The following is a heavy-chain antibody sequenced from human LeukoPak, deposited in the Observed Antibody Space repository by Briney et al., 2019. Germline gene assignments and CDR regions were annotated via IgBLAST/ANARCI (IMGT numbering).Heavy chain of an antibody. CDR2: ISSSSSYI. V-gene: IGHV3-21*01. CDR1: GFTLSSYA. D-gene: IGHD6-13*01. CDR3: ARGRIAAAGTRIWFDP. Sequence: GGSLRLSCAASGFTLSSYAMNWVRHAPGKGLEWVSSISSSSSYIYYADSVKGRFTISRDNAKNSLYLQMNSLRAEDTAVYYCARGRIAAAGTRIWFDPWGQGTLVTVSS. J-gene: IGHJ5*02.